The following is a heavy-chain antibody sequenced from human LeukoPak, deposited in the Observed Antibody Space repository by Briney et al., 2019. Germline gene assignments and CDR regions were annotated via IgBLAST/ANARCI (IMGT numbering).Heavy chain of an antibody. CDR2: IYHSGSA. J-gene: IGHJ5*02. Sequence: SETLSLTCAVSGYSISNGYQWAWIRQPPGKTLERIGSIYHSGSAHYNPSLKSRVTIPVDTSNNHFSLRLSSVTAADTAVYYCARDPRWLTPDCTSTSCYENYFDPWGQGTLVTVSS. D-gene: IGHD2-2*01. V-gene: IGHV4-38-2*02. CDR1: GYSISNGYQ. CDR3: ARDPRWLTPDCTSTSCYENYFDP.